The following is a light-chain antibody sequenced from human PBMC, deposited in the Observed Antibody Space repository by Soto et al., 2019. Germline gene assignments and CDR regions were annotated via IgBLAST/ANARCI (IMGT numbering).Light chain of an antibody. V-gene: IGLV2-14*01. CDR1: SSDVGGYNY. CDR3: SSYTSSSTAV. Sequence: QSVLTQPASVSGSPGQSITISCTGTSSDVGGYNYVSWYQQHPGKAPKLMIYDVSNRPSGVSNRFSGSKSGSTASLTISGLQAEDEADYYCSSYTSSSTAVFGGGTQLTVL. CDR2: DVS. J-gene: IGLJ7*01.